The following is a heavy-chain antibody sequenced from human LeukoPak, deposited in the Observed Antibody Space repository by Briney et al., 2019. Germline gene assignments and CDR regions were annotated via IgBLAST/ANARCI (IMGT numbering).Heavy chain of an antibody. J-gene: IGHJ3*02. CDR2: ISSSGSTI. CDR1: GFTFSDYY. V-gene: IGHV3-11*01. Sequence: GGSLRLSCAASGFTFSDYYMSWIRQAPGKGLEWVSYISSSGSTIYYADSVKGRFTISRDNAKNSLYLQMNSLRAEDTAVYYCASGYDILTGYPDAFDIWGQGTMVTVSS. CDR3: ASGYDILTGYPDAFDI. D-gene: IGHD3-9*01.